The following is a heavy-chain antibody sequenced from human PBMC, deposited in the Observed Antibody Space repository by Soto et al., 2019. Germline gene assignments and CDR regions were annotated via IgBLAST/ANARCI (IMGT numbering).Heavy chain of an antibody. CDR3: ARGLTWELLRAGYYYYGMDV. J-gene: IGHJ6*02. CDR2: IYYSGST. Sequence: PSETLSLTCTVSGGSISSYYWSWIRQPPGKGLEWIGYIYYSGSTNYNPSLKSRVTISVDTSKNQFSLKLSSVTAADTAVYYCARGLTWELLRAGYYYYGMDVWGQGTTVTVSS. V-gene: IGHV4-59*01. D-gene: IGHD1-26*01. CDR1: GGSISSYY.